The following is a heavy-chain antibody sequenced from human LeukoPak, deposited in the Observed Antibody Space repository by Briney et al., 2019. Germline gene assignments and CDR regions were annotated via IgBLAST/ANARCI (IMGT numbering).Heavy chain of an antibody. D-gene: IGHD1-1*01. CDR1: GFTFSSNP. Sequence: PGGSLRLSCAGSGFTFSSNPLSWVRQAPGKGLEWVSAINPSGGNTYYADSVRGRFTISRDNSKDTLYLQMNTLRAEDTAVYYCATTKQARRYFDYWGQRTLVTVSS. CDR2: INPSGGNT. CDR3: ATTKQARRYFDY. V-gene: IGHV3-23*01. J-gene: IGHJ4*02.